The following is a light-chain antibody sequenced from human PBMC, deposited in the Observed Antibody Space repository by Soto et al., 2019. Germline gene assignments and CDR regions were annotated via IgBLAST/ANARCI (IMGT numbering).Light chain of an antibody. Sequence: DIQMTQSPSSLSASVGDRVTISCQASQDISNHLNWYQQKPGKAPKLLIYDASNLETGIPSRFSQSGSGTDFTFTISSLQPEDIATYYCQRYDNLSLLTFGPGTKVYFK. V-gene: IGKV1-33*01. J-gene: IGKJ3*01. CDR1: QDISNH. CDR2: DAS. CDR3: QRYDNLSLLT.